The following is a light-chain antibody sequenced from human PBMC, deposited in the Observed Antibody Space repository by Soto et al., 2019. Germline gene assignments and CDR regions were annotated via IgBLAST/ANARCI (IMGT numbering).Light chain of an antibody. J-gene: IGLJ1*01. Sequence: SYELTQPPSVSVAPGKTARITCGGNNIGSKSVHWYQQKPGQAPVLVIYYDSDRPSGIPERFSGSNSGNTATLTISRVEAGDEADYYCQVSDSSSDHPGVFGTGTKVTVL. CDR3: QVSDSSSDHPGV. CDR2: YDS. CDR1: NIGSKS. V-gene: IGLV3-21*04.